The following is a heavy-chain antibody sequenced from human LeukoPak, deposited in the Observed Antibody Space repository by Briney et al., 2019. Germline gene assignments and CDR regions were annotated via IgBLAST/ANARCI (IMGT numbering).Heavy chain of an antibody. CDR1: GGSISGNY. J-gene: IGHJ5*02. CDR3: TKRQGPTSGSYDYFDP. D-gene: IGHD1-26*01. CDR2: IHSSGYT. V-gene: IGHV4-4*09. Sequence: SETLSLTCTVSGGSISGNYWSWIRQPPGQGLEWIAYIHSSGYTNYNPSLKSRVTISVDTSNIQFSLKVTSVTAADTAMYYCTKRQGPTSGSYDYFDPWGQGALVTVSS.